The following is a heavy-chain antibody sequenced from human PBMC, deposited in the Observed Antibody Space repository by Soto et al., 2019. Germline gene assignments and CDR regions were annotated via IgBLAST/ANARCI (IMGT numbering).Heavy chain of an antibody. Sequence: PSETLSLTCTVSGGSISSSSYYWGCIRQPPGKGLEWIASIDYTWNTFYNPSLTSRVTISVDTSKNQFSLTVTSVTAADTAVYYCARINKGYGTDSWGQGTLVTVS. CDR2: IDYTWNT. CDR3: ARINKGYGTDS. V-gene: IGHV4-39*01. J-gene: IGHJ4*02. CDR1: GGSISSSSYY. D-gene: IGHD5-18*01.